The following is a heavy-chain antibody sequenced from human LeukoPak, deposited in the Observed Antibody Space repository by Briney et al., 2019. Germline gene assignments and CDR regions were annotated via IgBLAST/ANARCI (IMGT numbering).Heavy chain of an antibody. J-gene: IGHJ4*02. CDR1: GYTFTSYG. V-gene: IGHV1-18*01. Sequence: ASVKVSCKASGYTFTSYGISWVRQAPGQGLEWMGWISAYNGNTNYAQKLQGRVTMTTDTSTSTAYMELRSLRSDDTAVYYCARCDFVWGNYRSRPILYFDYWGQGTLVTVSS. CDR2: ISAYNGNT. D-gene: IGHD3-16*02. CDR3: ARCDFVWGNYRSRPILYFDY.